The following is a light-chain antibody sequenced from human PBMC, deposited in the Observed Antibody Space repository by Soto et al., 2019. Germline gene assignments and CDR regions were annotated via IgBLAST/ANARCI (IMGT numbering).Light chain of an antibody. Sequence: DIVMTQSPATLSLSPGERATLSWRASQSVNSNLAWYQQKAGQAPRLLIYGTSTRATGIPARFSGSGSGTDFTLTISGLEPEDSAVYYCQQYGSSSEITFGQGKRREIK. CDR1: QSVNSN. J-gene: IGKJ5*01. CDR2: GTS. CDR3: QQYGSSSEIT. V-gene: IGKV3-15*01.